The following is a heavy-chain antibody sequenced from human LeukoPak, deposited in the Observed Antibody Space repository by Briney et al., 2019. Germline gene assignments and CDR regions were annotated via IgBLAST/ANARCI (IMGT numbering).Heavy chain of an antibody. D-gene: IGHD6-13*01. Sequence: GGSLRLSCTASGFTFSSYWMNWVRQAPGKGLEWVANIKQDGSEKYYVDSVKGRFTISRDNVRNSLYLRMNSLRADDTAVYYCAKFIAAPFYFDYWGQGTLVTVSS. J-gene: IGHJ4*02. CDR3: AKFIAAPFYFDY. V-gene: IGHV3-7*01. CDR1: GFTFSSYW. CDR2: IKQDGSEK.